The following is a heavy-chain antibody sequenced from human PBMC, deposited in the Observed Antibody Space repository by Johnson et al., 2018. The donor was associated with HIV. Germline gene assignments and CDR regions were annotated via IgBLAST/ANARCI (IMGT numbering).Heavy chain of an antibody. V-gene: IGHV3-30*04. Sequence: QMMLVESGGGVVQPGRSLRLSCAASGFTFSSYAMHWVRQAPGKGLERVAVISSDESNKYYADSVKGRFTISRDNSKNTLFLQMKSLRAEDTAVYYCAREGGATPAFDIWGQGTMVTVSS. CDR3: AREGGATPAFDI. CDR1: GFTFSSYA. CDR2: ISSDESNK. D-gene: IGHD1-26*01. J-gene: IGHJ3*02.